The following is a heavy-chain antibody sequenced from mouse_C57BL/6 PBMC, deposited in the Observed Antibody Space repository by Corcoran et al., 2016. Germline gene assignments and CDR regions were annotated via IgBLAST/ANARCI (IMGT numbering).Heavy chain of an antibody. J-gene: IGHJ2*01. CDR1: GYTFTTYG. CDR3: ARWDNSFDY. Sequence: QIQLVQSGPELKKPGETVQISCQASGYTFTTYGMRWVKQAPGKGLKWMGWINTYSGVPTYADDFKGRFAFSLETSASTAYLQINNLKNEDTATYFCARWDNSFDYWGQGTTLTVSS. V-gene: IGHV9-3*01. D-gene: IGHD4-1*01. CDR2: INTYSGVP.